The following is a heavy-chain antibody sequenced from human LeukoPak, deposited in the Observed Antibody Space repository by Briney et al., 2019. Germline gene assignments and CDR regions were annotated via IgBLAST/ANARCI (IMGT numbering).Heavy chain of an antibody. CDR3: ARDTDIVVVPAATGLDY. J-gene: IGHJ4*02. CDR2: ISAYNGNT. D-gene: IGHD2-2*01. V-gene: IGHV1-18*01. Sequence: ASVKVSCKASGYTFTSYGISWVRQVPGQGLEWMGWISAYNGNTNYAQKLQGRVTMTTDTSTSTAYMELRSLRSDDTAVYYCARDTDIVVVPAATGLDYWGQGTLVTVSS. CDR1: GYTFTSYG.